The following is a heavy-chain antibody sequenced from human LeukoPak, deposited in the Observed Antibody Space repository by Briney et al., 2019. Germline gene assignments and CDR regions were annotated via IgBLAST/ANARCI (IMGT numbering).Heavy chain of an antibody. V-gene: IGHV3-48*03. J-gene: IGHJ3*02. CDR2: ISSSGSTI. CDR3: ARTLRTYYYGSGIKGGAFDI. CDR1: GFTFSSYE. Sequence: PGGSLRLSCAASGFTFSSYEMNWVSQAPGKGLEWVSYISSSGSTIYYADSVKGRFTISRDNAKKSLYMQINRVRAEDTAVYYCARTLRTYYYGSGIKGGAFDIWGQGTMVTVSS. D-gene: IGHD3-10*01.